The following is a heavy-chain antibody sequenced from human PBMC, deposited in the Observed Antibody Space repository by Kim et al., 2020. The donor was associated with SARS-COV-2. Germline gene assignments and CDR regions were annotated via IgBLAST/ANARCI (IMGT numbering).Heavy chain of an antibody. CDR3: ARETTRGAFDI. V-gene: IGHV4-59*01. CDR1: GGSISSYY. D-gene: IGHD1-7*01. CDR2: IYYSGST. J-gene: IGHJ3*02. Sequence: SETLSLTCTVSGGSISSYYWSWIRQPPGKGLEWVGYIYYSGSTNYNPSLKSRVTISVDTSKNQFSLKLSSVTAADTAVYYCARETTRGAFDIWGQGTMVTVSS.